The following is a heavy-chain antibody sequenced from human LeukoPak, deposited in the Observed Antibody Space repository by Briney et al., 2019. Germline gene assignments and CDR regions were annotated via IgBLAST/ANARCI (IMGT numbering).Heavy chain of an antibody. V-gene: IGHV3-48*01. D-gene: IGHD5-12*01. CDR2: ISSSSSTI. J-gene: IGHJ3*02. CDR3: ARAPNVDPDAFDI. CDR1: GFTFSSYS. Sequence: PGGSLRLSCAASGFTFSSYSMNWVRQAPGKGLEWVSYISSSSSTIYYADSVNGRFTISRDNAKNSLYLQMNSLRAEDTAVYYCARAPNVDPDAFDIWGQGTMVTVSS.